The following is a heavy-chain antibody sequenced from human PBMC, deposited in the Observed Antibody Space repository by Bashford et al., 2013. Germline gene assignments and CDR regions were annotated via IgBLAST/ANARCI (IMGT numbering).Heavy chain of an antibody. CDR2: IFHSGSA. D-gene: IGHD6-13*01. V-gene: IGHV4-38-2*01. Sequence: SSETLSLTCAVSGDSISSGYYWAWIRQAPGKGLEWIGSIFHSGSAYYSPSLKSRLTISVDTSENKFSLRLTSVTAADTAVYYCARPDSASWYFAYWGQGALVTGLL. CDR1: GDSISSGYY. J-gene: IGHJ4*02. CDR3: ARPDSASWYFAY.